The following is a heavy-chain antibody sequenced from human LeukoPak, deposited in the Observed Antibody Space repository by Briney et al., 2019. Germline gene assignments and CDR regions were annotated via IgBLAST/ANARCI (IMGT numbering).Heavy chain of an antibody. V-gene: IGHV3-23*01. CDR1: GFTVSSYA. D-gene: IGHD2-8*02. CDR3: ARDGIPWYYFDY. Sequence: GGSLRLSCAAAGFTVSSYAMSWVRQAPGKGLEWVSAISGSGGSTYYADSVKGRFTISRDNAKNSLYLQMNSLRAEDTAVYYCARDGIPWYYFDYWGQGTLVTVSS. J-gene: IGHJ4*02. CDR2: ISGSGGST.